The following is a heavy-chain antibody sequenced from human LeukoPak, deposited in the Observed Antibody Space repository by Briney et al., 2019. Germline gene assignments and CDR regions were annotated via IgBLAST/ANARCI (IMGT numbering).Heavy chain of an antibody. V-gene: IGHV3-11*06. Sequence: GGSLRLSCAASGFTFSDYYMSWIRQAPGKGLEWVSYISSSSSYTNYADSVKGRFTISRDNAKNSLYLQMNSLRAEDTAVYYCARDPHYYDSSGYLNWFDPWGQGTLVTVSS. J-gene: IGHJ5*02. CDR3: ARDPHYYDSSGYLNWFDP. D-gene: IGHD3-22*01. CDR1: GFTFSDYY. CDR2: ISSSSSYT.